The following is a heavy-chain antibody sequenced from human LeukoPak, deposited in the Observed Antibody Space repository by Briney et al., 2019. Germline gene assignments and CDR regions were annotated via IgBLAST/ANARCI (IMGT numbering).Heavy chain of an antibody. D-gene: IGHD6-19*01. CDR1: GYTFTGYY. Sequence: GASVKVSCKASGYTFTGYYMHWVRQAPGQGLEWMGWINPNSGGTNYAQKFQGRVTMTRDTSISTAYMELSRLRSDDTAVYYCARDRVLRAGTCIGYWGQGTLVTVSS. CDR2: INPNSGGT. J-gene: IGHJ4*02. V-gene: IGHV1-2*02. CDR3: ARDRVLRAGTCIGY.